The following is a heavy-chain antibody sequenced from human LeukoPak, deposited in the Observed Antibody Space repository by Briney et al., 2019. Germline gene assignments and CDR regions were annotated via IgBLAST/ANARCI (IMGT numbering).Heavy chain of an antibody. CDR3: ARERRSGSYYGSDDY. CDR2: IKQDGSEK. Sequence: PGGSLRLSCAASGFTFSNFWMTWVRQAPGKGLEWVANIKQDGSEKDYVDSVKGRFTISRDNAKNSLYLQMNSLRAEDTAVYYCARERRSGSYYGSDDYWGQGTLVTVSS. CDR1: GFTFSNFW. V-gene: IGHV3-7*01. J-gene: IGHJ4*02. D-gene: IGHD3-10*01.